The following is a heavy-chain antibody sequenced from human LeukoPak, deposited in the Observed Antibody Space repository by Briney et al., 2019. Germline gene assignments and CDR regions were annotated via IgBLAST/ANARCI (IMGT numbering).Heavy chain of an antibody. D-gene: IGHD3-16*02. CDR3: ARDRSGVWGSYRYDFDY. Sequence: SQTLSLTCAISGDSVSSNSAAWNWIRQSPSRGLEWLGRTYYRSKWYNDYAVSVKNRITINPDTSKNQFSLQLNSVTPEDTAVYYCARDRSGVWGSYRYDFDYWAQGTLVTVSS. V-gene: IGHV6-1*01. CDR2: TYYRSKWYN. CDR1: GDSVSSNSAA. J-gene: IGHJ4*02.